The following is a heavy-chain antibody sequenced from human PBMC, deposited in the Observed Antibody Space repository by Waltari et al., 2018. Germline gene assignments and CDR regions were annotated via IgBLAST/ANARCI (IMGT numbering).Heavy chain of an antibody. Sequence: QVQLVQSGAEVKKPGASVKVSCTASGYTFTGYYMPWVRQAPGQGLEWMGWINPNSGGTNYAQKFQGRVTMTRDTSISTAYMELSRLRSDDTAVYYCARSCSSTSCDAFDIWGQGTMVTVSS. J-gene: IGHJ3*02. V-gene: IGHV1-2*02. CDR2: INPNSGGT. CDR1: GYTFTGYY. CDR3: ARSCSSTSCDAFDI. D-gene: IGHD2-2*01.